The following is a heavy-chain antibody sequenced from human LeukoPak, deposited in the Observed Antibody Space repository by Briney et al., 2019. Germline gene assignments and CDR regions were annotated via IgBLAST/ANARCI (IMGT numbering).Heavy chain of an antibody. CDR3: TRALYYYDSSGYYPTAFYFDY. CDR2: IRSKAYGGTT. J-gene: IGHJ4*02. CDR1: GFTFSSYA. Sequence: GGSLRLSCAASGFTFSSYAMSWVRQALGKGLEWVGFIRSKAYGGTTEYAASVKGRFTISRDDSKSIAYLQMNGLKTEDTAVYYCTRALYYYDSSGYYPTAFYFDYWGQGTLVTVSS. V-gene: IGHV3-49*04. D-gene: IGHD3-22*01.